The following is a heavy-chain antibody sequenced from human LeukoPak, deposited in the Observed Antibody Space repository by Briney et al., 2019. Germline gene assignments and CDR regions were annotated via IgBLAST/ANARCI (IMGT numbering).Heavy chain of an antibody. CDR1: GFDFSGFS. D-gene: IGHD2-2*01. CDR3: ARPRGCGSARCNNFDY. V-gene: IGHV3-7*01. Sequence: PGGSLRLACVVSGFDFSGFSMSWVRQAPGKGLEWVAIMDEYGSDIFYVESVEGRFIISRANARNSLYLQMNNLRAEDTAVYYCARPRGCGSARCNNFDYWGQGTLVTVSS. J-gene: IGHJ4*02. CDR2: MDEYGSDI.